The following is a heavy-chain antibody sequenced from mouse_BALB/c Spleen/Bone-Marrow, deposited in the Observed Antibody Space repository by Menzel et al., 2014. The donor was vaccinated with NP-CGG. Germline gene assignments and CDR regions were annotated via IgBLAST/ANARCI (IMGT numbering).Heavy chain of an antibody. Sequence: EVKLMESGGGLVQPGGSRKLSCAASGFTFSSFGMHWVRQAPEKGLEWVAYISSGSSTIYYADTLKGRFTISRDNPKNTLFLQMTSLRSEDTDMYDCARSWLRGYYFDYWGQGTTLTVSS. D-gene: IGHD1-2*01. V-gene: IGHV5-17*02. J-gene: IGHJ2*01. CDR2: ISSGSSTI. CDR3: ARSWLRGYYFDY. CDR1: GFTFSSFG.